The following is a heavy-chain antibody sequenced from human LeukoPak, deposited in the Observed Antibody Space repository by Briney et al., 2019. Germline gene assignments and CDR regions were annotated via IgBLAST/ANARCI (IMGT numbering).Heavy chain of an antibody. CDR2: ISSSSSYI. CDR3: ARTPYGSGIDAFDI. Sequence: GGSLRLSCAASGYTFSRHGMNWVRQAPGKGLEWVSSISSSSSYIYYADSVKGRFTISRDNAKNSLYLQMNSLRAEDTAVYYCARTPYGSGIDAFDIWGQGTMVTVSS. J-gene: IGHJ3*02. CDR1: GYTFSRHG. D-gene: IGHD3-10*01. V-gene: IGHV3-21*01.